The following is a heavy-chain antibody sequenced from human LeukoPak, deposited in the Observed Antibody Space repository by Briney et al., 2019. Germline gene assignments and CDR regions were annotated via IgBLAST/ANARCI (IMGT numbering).Heavy chain of an antibody. CDR2: VDHTGST. V-gene: IGHV4-59*01. J-gene: IGHJ6*03. CDR1: DDSITMYY. Sequence: SETLSLTCTVSDDSITMYYWSWIRQPPGKGLEWIGYVDHTGSTNFNPSLNGRVSISRDTSKNLFSLRLRSVTAADTAVYFCARGRVSSSTWYSTYYYYFYMDVWGKGTTATVSS. D-gene: IGHD1-1*01. CDR3: ARGRVSSSTWYSTYYYYFYMDV.